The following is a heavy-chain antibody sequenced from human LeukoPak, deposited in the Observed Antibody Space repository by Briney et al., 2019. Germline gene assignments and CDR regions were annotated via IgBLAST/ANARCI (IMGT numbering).Heavy chain of an antibody. J-gene: IGHJ5*02. V-gene: IGHV3-21*01. CDR3: ARDKIPSAGTPRGFDP. Sequence: GGSLRLSCAASGFTFSSYSMNWVRQAPGKGLEWVSSISSTSSYIYYAASVKGRFTISRDNAKRSLYLQMNSLRAEDTAVYYCARDKIPSAGTPRGFDPWGQGTLVTVSS. CDR2: ISSTSSYI. CDR1: GFTFSSYS. D-gene: IGHD6-13*01.